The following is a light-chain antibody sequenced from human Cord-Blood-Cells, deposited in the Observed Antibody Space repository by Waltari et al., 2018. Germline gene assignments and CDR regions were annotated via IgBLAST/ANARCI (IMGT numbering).Light chain of an antibody. CDR1: SSDVGGYNY. CDR2: EVS. Sequence: QSALTQPASVSGSPGQSITISCTGTSSDVGGYNYVSWYQQHPGKAPKLMIYEVSNRPSGVSNRFSGSKSSNTASLTISGLQAEDDADYYCSSYTSSSCYVFGTGTKGTVL. CDR3: SSYTSSSCYV. J-gene: IGLJ1*01. V-gene: IGLV2-14*01.